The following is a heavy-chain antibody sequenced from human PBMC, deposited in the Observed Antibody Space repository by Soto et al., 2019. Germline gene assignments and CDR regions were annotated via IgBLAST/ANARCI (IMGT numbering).Heavy chain of an antibody. CDR3: ARETKKVGLRYSGYEYYFDY. CDR2: INAGNGNT. D-gene: IGHD5-12*01. J-gene: IGHJ4*02. V-gene: IGHV1-3*01. Sequence: ASVKVSCKASGYTFTSYAMHWVRQAPGQRLEWMGWINAGNGNTKYSQKFQGRVTITRDTSASTAYMELSSLRSEDTAVYYCARETKKVGLRYSGYEYYFDYWGQGTLVTVSS. CDR1: GYTFTSYA.